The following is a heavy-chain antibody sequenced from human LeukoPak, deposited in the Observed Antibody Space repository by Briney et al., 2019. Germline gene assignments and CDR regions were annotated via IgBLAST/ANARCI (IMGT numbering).Heavy chain of an antibody. V-gene: IGHV1-2*02. CDR1: GYSFTGSY. CDR2: INPHSGGS. D-gene: IGHD7-27*01. J-gene: IGHJ4*02. CDR3: TRVVGFATGWACDY. Sequence: ASVKVSCKTSGYSFTGSYIHWVRQAPGQGLEWMGWINPHSGGSNSAQKFQGRVTMTTDTSTTTAYMQLSRLRSDDTAVYYCTRVVGFATGWACDYWGQGTLVTVS.